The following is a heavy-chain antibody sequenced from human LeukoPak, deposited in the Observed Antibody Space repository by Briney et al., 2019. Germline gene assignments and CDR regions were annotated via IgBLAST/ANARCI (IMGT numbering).Heavy chain of an antibody. D-gene: IGHD2-21*02. CDR3: AKDRVGCGGDCYPDINWFDP. V-gene: IGHV3-23*01. CDR1: GFTFSSYA. Sequence: GGCLRLSCAASGFTFSSYAMSWVRQAPGKGLEWVSDITDSGGSTYYADSVKGRFTISRDNSKNTLYLQMNSLRAEDTAVYYCAKDRVGCGGDCYPDINWFDPWGQGTLVSDSS. CDR2: ITDSGGST. J-gene: IGHJ5*02.